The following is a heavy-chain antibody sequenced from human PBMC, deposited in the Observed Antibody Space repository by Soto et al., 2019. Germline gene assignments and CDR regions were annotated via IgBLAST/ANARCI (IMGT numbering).Heavy chain of an antibody. V-gene: IGHV1-58*01. D-gene: IGHD1-1*01. J-gene: IGHJ4*02. CDR1: GFTFSSSA. CDR2: IDVGSANA. Sequence: ASVKVSCKTCGFTFSSSAVHCVRQARRHRLQWIGWIDVGSANANYAQMLQERVTISRDMSTSTAYMELSSLRPEDTAVYYCVRGDNWNDEASDYWGQGTLVTVSS. CDR3: VRGDNWNDEASDY.